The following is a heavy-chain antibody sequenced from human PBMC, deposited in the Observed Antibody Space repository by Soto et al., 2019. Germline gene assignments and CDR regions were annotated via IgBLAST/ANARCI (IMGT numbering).Heavy chain of an antibody. CDR1: GFTFSSYA. J-gene: IGHJ4*02. Sequence: GGSLRLSCAASGFTFSSYAMSWVRQAPGKGLEWVSAISGSGGSTYYADSVKGRFTISRDNSKNTLYLQMNSLRAEDRAVYYWAKAPTAYGSGSYYYFDYWGQGTLVTVSS. D-gene: IGHD3-10*01. V-gene: IGHV3-23*01. CDR2: ISGSGGST. CDR3: AKAPTAYGSGSYYYFDY.